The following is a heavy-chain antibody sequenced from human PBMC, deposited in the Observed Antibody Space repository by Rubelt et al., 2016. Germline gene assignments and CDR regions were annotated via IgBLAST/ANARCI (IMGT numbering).Heavy chain of an antibody. Sequence: KSKTDGGTTDYAAPVKGRFTISRDDSKNTLYLQMNSLKTEDTAVYYCTTDSFGFDYWGQGTLVTVSS. J-gene: IGHJ4*02. CDR2: KSKTDGGTT. D-gene: IGHD3-3*01. CDR3: TTDSFGFDY. V-gene: IGHV3-15*01.